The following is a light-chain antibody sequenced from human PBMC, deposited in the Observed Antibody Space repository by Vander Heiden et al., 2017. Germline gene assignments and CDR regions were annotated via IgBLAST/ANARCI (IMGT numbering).Light chain of an antibody. CDR3: QQDYNLPLT. Sequence: DIQMTPSPSSLSASVGDRVTITCQASQDISNYLNWYQQKPGKAPKLLIYDASNLETGVPSRFSGSGSGTDFTFTISSLQPEDFATYYCQQDYNLPLTFGGGTKVEIK. V-gene: IGKV1-33*01. CDR2: DAS. J-gene: IGKJ4*01. CDR1: QDISNY.